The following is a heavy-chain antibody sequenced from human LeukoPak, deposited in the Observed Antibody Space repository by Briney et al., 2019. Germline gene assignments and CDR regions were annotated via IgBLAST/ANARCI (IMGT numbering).Heavy chain of an antibody. J-gene: IGHJ4*02. CDR1: GYTFTSYD. D-gene: IGHD6-6*01. V-gene: IGHV1-8*03. Sequence: ASVKVSCKASGYTFTSYDVNWVRQATGQGLEWMGWMNPNSGNTGYAQKFQGRVTITRNTSISTAYMELSSLRSEDTAVYYCARTYSSSFPFDYWGQGTQVTVSS. CDR2: MNPNSGNT. CDR3: ARTYSSSFPFDY.